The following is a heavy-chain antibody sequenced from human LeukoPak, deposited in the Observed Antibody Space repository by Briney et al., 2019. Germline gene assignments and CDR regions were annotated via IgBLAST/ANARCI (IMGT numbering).Heavy chain of an antibody. CDR3: ARDHLFYSSSF. V-gene: IGHV4-39*07. Sequence: SETLSLTCTVSGGSISSSSYYWGWIRQPPGKGLEWIGSIYYSGSTYYNPSLKSRVTISVDTSKNQFSLKLSSVTAADTAVYYCARDHLFYSSSFWGQGTLVTVSS. D-gene: IGHD6-19*01. CDR2: IYYSGST. CDR1: GGSISSSSYY. J-gene: IGHJ4*02.